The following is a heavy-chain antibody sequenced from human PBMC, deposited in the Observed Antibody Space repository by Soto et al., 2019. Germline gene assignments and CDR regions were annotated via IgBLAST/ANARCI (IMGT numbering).Heavy chain of an antibody. CDR2: ISGSGTGT. J-gene: IGHJ5*02. V-gene: IGHV3-23*01. Sequence: EVQLLESGGGLVQPGGSLRLSCAASGFTFSSYAMSWVRQTPGKGLEWLSSISGSGTGTYYADSVKGRFTISRDNSKNTLYLQMISLRAEDTAVYYCAARIVVLITWGQGTLVTVSS. D-gene: IGHD3-22*01. CDR1: GFTFSSYA. CDR3: AARIVVLIT.